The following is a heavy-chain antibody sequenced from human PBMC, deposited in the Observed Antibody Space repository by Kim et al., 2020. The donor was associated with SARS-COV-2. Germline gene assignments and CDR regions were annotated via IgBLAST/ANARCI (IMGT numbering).Heavy chain of an antibody. D-gene: IGHD3-9*01. CDR2: GST. Sequence: GSTYSADSGKGRFTISRDNSKNTLYLQMNSLRAEDTAVYYCAMTYDILDYWGQGTLVTVSS. J-gene: IGHJ4*02. V-gene: IGHV3-23*01. CDR3: AMTYDILDY.